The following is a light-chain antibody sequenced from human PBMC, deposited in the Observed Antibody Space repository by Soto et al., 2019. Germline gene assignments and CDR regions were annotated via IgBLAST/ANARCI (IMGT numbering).Light chain of an antibody. CDR2: GNT. CDR1: SSNIGAGYD. J-gene: IGLJ2*01. CDR3: LSFDSSLSVV. Sequence: QAVVTQPPSVSGALGQRVTISCTGSSSNIGAGYDVHWYQQLPGRAPKLLIYGNTNRPSGVPDRFSGSKSGTSASLAITGLQAEDEADYYCLSFDSSLSVVFGGGTKVTVL. V-gene: IGLV1-40*01.